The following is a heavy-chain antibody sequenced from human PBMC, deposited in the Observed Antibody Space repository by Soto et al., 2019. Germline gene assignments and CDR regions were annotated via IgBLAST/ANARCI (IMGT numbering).Heavy chain of an antibody. V-gene: IGHV3-23*01. CDR1: GVSVYIYA. D-gene: IGHD4-17*01. CDR2: ISGSGGST. Sequence: CCLELCSAASGVSVYIYAMSVARKAPGKGLEWVSAISGSGGSTYYADSVKGRFTISRDNSKNTLYLQMNSLRAEDTAVYYCAKDLLVREGSSTTVGGFGPWGQGTLVT. J-gene: IGHJ5*02. CDR3: AKDLLVREGSSTTVGGFGP.